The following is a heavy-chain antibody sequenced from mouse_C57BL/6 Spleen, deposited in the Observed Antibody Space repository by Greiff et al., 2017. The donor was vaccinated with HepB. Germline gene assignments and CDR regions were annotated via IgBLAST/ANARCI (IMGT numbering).Heavy chain of an antibody. CDR1: GYSFTGYY. Sequence: EVQLQQSGPELVKPGASVKISCKASGYSFTGYYMNWVKQSPEKSLEWIGEINPSTGGTTYNQKFKAKATLTVDKSSSTAYMQLKSLTSEDSAVYYCARGDEEAWFAYWGQGTLVTVSA. CDR3: ARGDEEAWFAY. D-gene: IGHD3-3*01. J-gene: IGHJ3*01. CDR2: INPSTGGT. V-gene: IGHV1-42*01.